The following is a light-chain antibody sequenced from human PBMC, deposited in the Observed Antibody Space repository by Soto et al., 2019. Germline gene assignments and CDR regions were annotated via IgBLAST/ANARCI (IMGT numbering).Light chain of an antibody. J-gene: IGKJ1*01. CDR1: LTVLHSPNNKNY. CDR2: WAS. CDR3: QQYYSLPWT. V-gene: IGKV4-1*01. Sequence: DIVMSQSPDSLSVSLGERATINCKSSLTVLHSPNNKNYLAWYQRKPGQPPKLLIYWASTRESGVPDRFSGSGSGTDFTLTVSSLQAEDVAVYYCQQYYSLPWTFGQGTKVEI.